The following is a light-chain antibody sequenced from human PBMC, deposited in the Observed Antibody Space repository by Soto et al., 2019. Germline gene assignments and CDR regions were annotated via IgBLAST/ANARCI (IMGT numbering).Light chain of an antibody. J-gene: IGLJ1*01. Sequence: QSVMTQPPSASGTPGQTVTISCSGSSSNIGGNTVNWYQQVPGTAPKLLLYIHDQRPSGVPDRFSGSRSGTSASLAISGLQSEDEADYYCAAWDDRLNGDVLGTGTKLTVL. V-gene: IGLV1-44*01. CDR1: SSNIGGNT. CDR2: IHD. CDR3: AAWDDRLNGDV.